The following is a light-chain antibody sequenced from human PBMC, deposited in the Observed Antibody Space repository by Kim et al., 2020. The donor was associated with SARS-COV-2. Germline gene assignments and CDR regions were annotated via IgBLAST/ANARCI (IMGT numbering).Light chain of an antibody. CDR2: VGTGGIVG. CDR1: SGYSNYK. Sequence: CPRSSGYSNYKVDWYQQRPGKGPRFVMRVGTGGIVGSKGDGIPDRFSVLGSGLNRYLTIKNIQEEDESDYHCGADHGSGSNFVRVFGGGTQLTVL. V-gene: IGLV9-49*01. J-gene: IGLJ3*02. CDR3: GADHGSGSNFVRV.